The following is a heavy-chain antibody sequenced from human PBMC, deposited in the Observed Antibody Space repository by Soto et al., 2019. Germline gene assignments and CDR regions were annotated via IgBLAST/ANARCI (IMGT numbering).Heavy chain of an antibody. J-gene: IGHJ4*02. CDR1: GYTFTGHY. CDR3: AREGELVAAATDF. CDR2: IGPNSGVT. V-gene: IGHV1-2*02. D-gene: IGHD3-16*01. Sequence: QVQLVQSGAEVKKPGASVKVSCKASGYTFTGHYMHWVRQAPGGGLEWRGWIGPNSGVTNYAQKFQGRVSMTRDTSISTVYMELTRLTSDDTAVYFCAREGELVAAATDFWGQGTLVTVSS.